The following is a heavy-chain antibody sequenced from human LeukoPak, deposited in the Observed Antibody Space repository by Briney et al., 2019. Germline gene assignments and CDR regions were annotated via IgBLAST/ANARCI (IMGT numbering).Heavy chain of an antibody. D-gene: IGHD3-10*01. CDR3: ARRYGSGYFDL. Sequence: PGGSLRLSCAASGFTFSSYKINWVRQAPGKGLEWVSFITSGSTIYYADSVKGRFTISRDNAKNSLYLQMDSLRAEDTALYYCARRYGSGYFDLWGRGTLVTVSS. V-gene: IGHV3-48*03. CDR2: ITSGSTI. J-gene: IGHJ2*01. CDR1: GFTFSSYK.